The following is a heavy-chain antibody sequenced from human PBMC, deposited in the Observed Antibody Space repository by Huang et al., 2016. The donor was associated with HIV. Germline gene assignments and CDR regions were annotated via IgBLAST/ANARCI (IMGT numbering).Heavy chain of an antibody. CDR3: ATKTAGMDI. D-gene: IGHD1-7*01. V-gene: IGHV3-7*03. J-gene: IGHJ6*02. CDR1: TFRFGAYW. Sequence: VESGGRLVQPGGSIRLSCVGSTFRFGAYWISWVRQPPGKGLEWVANIRQDESEKDYVDSVKGRFNSSRDNAKKVVFLEMNNVRVEDTATYFCATKTAGMDIWGQGTTVTVS. CDR2: IRQDESEK.